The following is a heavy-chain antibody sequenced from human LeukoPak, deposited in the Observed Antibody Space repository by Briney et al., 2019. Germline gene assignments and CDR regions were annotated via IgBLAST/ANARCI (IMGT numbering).Heavy chain of an antibody. CDR1: GFTFSSYG. V-gene: IGHV3-30*18. CDR2: ISYDGSNK. Sequence: GRSLRLSCAASGFTFSSYGMHWVRQAPGKGLEWVAVISYDGSNKYYADSVKGRFTISRDNSKNTLYLQMNSLRAEDTAVYYCAKDSAIDCSGGSCPVNYWGQGTLVTVSS. CDR3: AKDSAIDCSGGSCPVNY. D-gene: IGHD2-15*01. J-gene: IGHJ4*02.